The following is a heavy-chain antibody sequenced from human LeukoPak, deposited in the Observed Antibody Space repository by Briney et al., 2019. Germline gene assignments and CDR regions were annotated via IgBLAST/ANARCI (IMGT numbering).Heavy chain of an antibody. Sequence: GGSLRLSCAASGLTISNNFMGWVRQAPGKGLEWVSLIHSGGSTYSADSVKGRFTISRDNSKNTLHLQMNSLRVEDTAVYYCARDTDYYGSGRHGYFDHWGQGTLVTVSS. CDR1: GLTISNNF. V-gene: IGHV3-66*01. J-gene: IGHJ1*01. CDR2: IHSGGST. D-gene: IGHD3-10*01. CDR3: ARDTDYYGSGRHGYFDH.